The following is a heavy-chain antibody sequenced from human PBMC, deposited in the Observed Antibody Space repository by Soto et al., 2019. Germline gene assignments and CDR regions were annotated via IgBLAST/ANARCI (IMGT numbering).Heavy chain of an antibody. CDR3: ASGQSRDCSSTSCGYYYYGMDV. CDR1: GGSVSSSSYS. D-gene: IGHD2-2*01. V-gene: IGHV4-39*07. J-gene: IGHJ6*02. Sequence: PSETLSLTCTVSGGSVSSSSYSWGWIRQSPGKGLEWIGTIYSSENTYYNPSLLSRVTISVDTSKNQFSLKLSSVTAADTAVYYCASGQSRDCSSTSCGYYYYGMDVWGQGTTVTVSS. CDR2: IYSSENT.